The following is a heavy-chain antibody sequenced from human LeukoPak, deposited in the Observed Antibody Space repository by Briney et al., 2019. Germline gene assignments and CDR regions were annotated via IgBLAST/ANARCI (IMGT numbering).Heavy chain of an antibody. V-gene: IGHV3-23*01. J-gene: IGHJ4*02. D-gene: IGHD4-17*01. CDR2: ITSSGNR. CDR3: AKGDYGDCY. CDR1: GFTFSNYA. Sequence: GGSLRLSCAASGFTFSNYAMAWVRQAPRKGLEWVSSITSSGNRYYADSVKGRFTISRDNSKNTVYMQMTSLRAEDTAVYYCAKGDYGDCYWGQGTLVTVSS.